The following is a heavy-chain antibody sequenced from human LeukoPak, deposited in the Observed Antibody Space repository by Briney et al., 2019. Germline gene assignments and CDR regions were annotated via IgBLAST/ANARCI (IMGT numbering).Heavy chain of an antibody. V-gene: IGHV3-7*01. D-gene: IGHD3-10*01. CDR3: ARAMVRGVIPY. CDR2: IKQDGSEK. Sequence: PGGSLRLSCAASGFTFSSYWMSWVRQAPGKGLEWVANIKQDGSEKYYVDSVEGRFTISRDNAKNSLYLQMNSLRAEDTAVYYCARAMVRGVIPYWGQGTLVTVSS. CDR1: GFTFSSYW. J-gene: IGHJ4*02.